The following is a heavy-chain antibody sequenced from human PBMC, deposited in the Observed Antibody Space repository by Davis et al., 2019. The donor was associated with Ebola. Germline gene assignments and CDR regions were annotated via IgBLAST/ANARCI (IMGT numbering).Heavy chain of an antibody. CDR2: INPNSGGT. CDR1: GDTFKTHS. V-gene: IGHV1-2*04. Sequence: ASVKVSCKASGDTFKTHSISWLRQAPGQGLEWMGWINPNSGGTNYAQKFQGWVTMTRDTSISTAYMELSRLRSDDTAVYYCARGGAARNNWFDPWGQGTLVTVSS. CDR3: ARGGAARNNWFDP. J-gene: IGHJ5*02. D-gene: IGHD6-6*01.